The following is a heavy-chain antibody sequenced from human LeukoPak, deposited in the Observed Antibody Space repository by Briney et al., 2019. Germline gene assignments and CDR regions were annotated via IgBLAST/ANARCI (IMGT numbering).Heavy chain of an antibody. Sequence: GGSLRISCAASGFTFSSYAMSWVRQAPGKGLEWVSDISSSGGSTYYADSVTGRFTISRDNSKNTLYLQMNSLRAEDTAVYYCAKGDSTTLLRPYYFDYWGQGTLVTVSS. CDR2: ISSSGGST. J-gene: IGHJ4*02. CDR1: GFTFSSYA. D-gene: IGHD3-10*01. CDR3: AKGDSTTLLRPYYFDY. V-gene: IGHV3-23*01.